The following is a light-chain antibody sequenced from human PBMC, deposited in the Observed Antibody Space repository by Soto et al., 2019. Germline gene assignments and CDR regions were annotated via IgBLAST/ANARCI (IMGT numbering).Light chain of an antibody. Sequence: QSVLTQPRSVSGSPGQSVTISCTGTSSDVGAYNYVSWYQQHPGKAPKLMIYDVSKRPSGVPDRFSASKSGNTASLTISGLQADDEADYFCASFRSGTILVFGSGTKVTVL. V-gene: IGLV2-11*01. J-gene: IGLJ1*01. CDR1: SSDVGAYNY. CDR3: ASFRSGTILV. CDR2: DVS.